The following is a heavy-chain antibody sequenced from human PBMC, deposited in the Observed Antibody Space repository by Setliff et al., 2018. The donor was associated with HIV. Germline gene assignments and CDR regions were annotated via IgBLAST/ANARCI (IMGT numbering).Heavy chain of an antibody. V-gene: IGHV4-4*09. J-gene: IGHJ4*02. CDR1: GVSISGHF. CDR3: ARLIHTGLLYFDY. Sequence: SETLSLTCFVSGVSISGHFWGWIRQPPGKGLEWIGYIYTSGTTEYNPSLDSWVTISVDTSRDQFSLNLRSVTAADTALYFCARLIHTGLLYFDYWGLGMLVTVSS. D-gene: IGHD2-8*02. CDR2: IYTSGTT.